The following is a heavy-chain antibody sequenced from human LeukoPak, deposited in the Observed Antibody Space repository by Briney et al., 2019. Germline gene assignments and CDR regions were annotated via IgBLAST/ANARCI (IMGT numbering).Heavy chain of an antibody. CDR1: GYTFTTYW. Sequence: PGESLKISCKGSGYTFTTYWIGWVRQMPGKGLEWMGIIYPGDSDTRYSPSFQGQVTISADKSISTAYLQWSSLKASDTAMYYCAMCYYDSSGYYERNAFDIWGQGTMVTVSS. CDR2: IYPGDSDT. V-gene: IGHV5-51*01. J-gene: IGHJ3*02. D-gene: IGHD3-22*01. CDR3: AMCYYDSSGYYERNAFDI.